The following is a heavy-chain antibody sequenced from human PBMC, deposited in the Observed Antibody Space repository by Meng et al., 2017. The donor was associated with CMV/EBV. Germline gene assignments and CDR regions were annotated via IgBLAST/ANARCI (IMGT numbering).Heavy chain of an antibody. V-gene: IGHV4-4*07. D-gene: IGHD1-7*01. CDR3: AKSSEQNWNYGGWYFDL. CDR2: IYTSGST. J-gene: IGHJ2*01. Sequence: QVRRQESGPELVRPSETPALTCTVSGGSISSYYWSWIRQPAGKGLEWIGRIYTSGSTNYNPSLKRRVTMSVDTSKNQFSLKLRSVPAADTAVYYCAKSSEQNWNYGGWYFDLWGRGTLVTVSS. CDR1: GGSISSYY.